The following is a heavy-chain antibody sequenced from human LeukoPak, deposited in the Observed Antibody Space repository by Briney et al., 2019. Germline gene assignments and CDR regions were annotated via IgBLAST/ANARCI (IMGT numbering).Heavy chain of an antibody. D-gene: IGHD2-2*01. CDR1: GFTFSSYG. CDR3: ARVGIVVPAADY. V-gene: IGHV3-30*03. J-gene: IGHJ4*02. Sequence: GRSLRLSCAASGFTFSSYGMHWVRQAPGKGLEWVAVISYDGSNKYYADSAKGRFTISRDNSKNTLYLQMNSLRAEDTAVYYCARVGIVVPAADYWGQGTLVTVSS. CDR2: ISYDGSNK.